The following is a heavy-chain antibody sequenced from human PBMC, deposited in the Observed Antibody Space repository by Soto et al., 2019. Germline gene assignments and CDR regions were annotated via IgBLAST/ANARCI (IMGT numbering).Heavy chain of an antibody. Sequence: ASVQVSCKASGYTFTSYDINWVRQATGQGLEWMGWMNPNSGNTGYAQKFQGRVTMTRNTSISTAYMELSSLRSEDTAVYYCAVQAGIAVAGKLPFYYYYYMDVWGKGTTVTVSS. CDR1: GYTFTSYD. CDR3: AVQAGIAVAGKLPFYYYYYMDV. V-gene: IGHV1-8*01. J-gene: IGHJ6*03. CDR2: MNPNSGNT. D-gene: IGHD6-19*01.